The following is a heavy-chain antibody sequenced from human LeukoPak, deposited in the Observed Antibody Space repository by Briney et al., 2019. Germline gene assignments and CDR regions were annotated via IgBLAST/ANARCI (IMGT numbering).Heavy chain of an antibody. Sequence: QPGGSLRLSCAASGFTFSSYGMSWVRQAPGKGLEWVSAISGSGGSTYYADSVKGRFTISRDNSKNSLYLQMNSLRAEDTALYYCARDSAYGSGGWFDPWGQGTLVTVSS. V-gene: IGHV3-23*01. CDR1: GFTFSSYG. D-gene: IGHD1-14*01. J-gene: IGHJ5*02. CDR2: ISGSGGST. CDR3: ARDSAYGSGGWFDP.